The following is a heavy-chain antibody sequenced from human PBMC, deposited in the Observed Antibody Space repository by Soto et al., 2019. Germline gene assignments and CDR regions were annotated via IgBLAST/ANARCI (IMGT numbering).Heavy chain of an antibody. Sequence: QVRLQETGPGLVKPSGTLSLTCDVSGDSISSINWWFWVRQPPGKGLQWIGEVYHTGTTNYNPSLKSRVTISVDKSQNHFSLNLTSVTAADTAVYYCARAAGFFAISVIDPWGQGALVTVSS. D-gene: IGHD2-2*02. CDR3: ARAAGFFAISVIDP. CDR2: VYHTGTT. CDR1: GDSISSINW. J-gene: IGHJ5*01. V-gene: IGHV4-4*02.